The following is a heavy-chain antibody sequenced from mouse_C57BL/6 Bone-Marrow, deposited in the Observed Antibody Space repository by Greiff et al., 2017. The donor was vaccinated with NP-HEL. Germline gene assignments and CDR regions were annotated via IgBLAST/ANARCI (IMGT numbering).Heavy chain of an antibody. CDR2: INPNNGGT. CDR1: GYTFTDYY. CDR3: GEGFAY. J-gene: IGHJ3*01. Sequence: EVQLQQSGPELVKPGASVKISCKASGYTFTDYYMNWVKQSHGKSLEWIGDINPNNGGTSYNQKFKGKATLTVDKSSSTAYMELRSLTSEDSAVYCCGEGFAYWGQGTLVTVSA. V-gene: IGHV1-26*01.